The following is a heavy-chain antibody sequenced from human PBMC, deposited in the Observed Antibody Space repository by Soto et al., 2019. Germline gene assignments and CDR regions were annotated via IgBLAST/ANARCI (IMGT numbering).Heavy chain of an antibody. CDR1: GFTFSSYA. Sequence: GGSLRLSCAASGFTFSSYAMSWVRQAPGKGLEWVSAISGSGGSTYYADSVKGRFTISRDNSKNTLYLQMNSLRAEDTAVYYCAKKAPEMYLQRTVTTIVWGQGTLVTVSS. D-gene: IGHD4-17*01. CDR3: AKKAPEMYLQRTVTTIV. CDR2: ISGSGGST. J-gene: IGHJ4*02. V-gene: IGHV3-23*01.